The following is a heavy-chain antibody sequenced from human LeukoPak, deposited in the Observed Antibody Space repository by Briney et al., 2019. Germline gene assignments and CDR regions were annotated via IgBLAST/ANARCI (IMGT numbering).Heavy chain of an antibody. D-gene: IGHD3-3*01. Sequence: PGGSLRLSCAASGFTFSRYALHWVRQAPGKGLEWVAVISYDGSNKYYADSVKGRFTISRDNSKNTLYLQMNSLRAEDTAVYYCARDWSLWSGYYRGGHFDYWGQGTLVTVSS. CDR3: ARDWSLWSGYYRGGHFDY. CDR1: GFTFSRYA. J-gene: IGHJ4*02. V-gene: IGHV3-30-3*01. CDR2: ISYDGSNK.